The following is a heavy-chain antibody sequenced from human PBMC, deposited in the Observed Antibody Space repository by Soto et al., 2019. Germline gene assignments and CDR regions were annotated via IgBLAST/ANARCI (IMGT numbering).Heavy chain of an antibody. CDR1: GDSISSGDYY. D-gene: IGHD6-13*01. CDR3: ARGFKRYSSPPGPLEY. V-gene: IGHV4-30-4*01. Sequence: QVQLRESGPGLVKPSQTLSLTCTVSGDSISSGDYYWSWIRQPPGKGLEWIGCIYYSGNTYYNPSLKSRFSISVDTSKNQFSLKLSSVTAADTAVYYCARGFKRYSSPPGPLEYWGLGTPVTVSS. CDR2: IYYSGNT. J-gene: IGHJ4*02.